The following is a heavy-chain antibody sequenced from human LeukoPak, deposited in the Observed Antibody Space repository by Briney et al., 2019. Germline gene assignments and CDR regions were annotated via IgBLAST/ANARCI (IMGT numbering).Heavy chain of an antibody. CDR3: ARSNNDGDYLGVGFDY. V-gene: IGHV7-4-1*02. CDR2: INTNTGNP. Sequence: ASVKVSCKASGYTFSSYAMDWVRQAPGQGLEWMGWINTNTGNPTYAQGFTGRFVFSLDTSVSTAYLQISSLQAEDTAVYYCARSNNDGDYLGVGFDYWGQGTLVTVSS. J-gene: IGHJ4*02. CDR1: GYTFSSYA. D-gene: IGHD4-17*01.